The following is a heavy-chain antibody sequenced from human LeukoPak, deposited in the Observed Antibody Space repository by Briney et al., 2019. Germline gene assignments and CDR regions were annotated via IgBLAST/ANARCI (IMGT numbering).Heavy chain of an antibody. CDR1: GFTFDDYG. Sequence: PGGSLRLSCAASGFTFDDYGMSWVRQAPGKGLEWVSGINWNGGSTGYADSVKGRFTISRDNAKNSLYLQMNSLRAEDTALYYCARDSVDDSSGYTPCYFDYWGQGTLVTVSS. CDR3: ARDSVDDSSGYTPCYFDY. CDR2: INWNGGST. D-gene: IGHD3-22*01. J-gene: IGHJ4*02. V-gene: IGHV3-20*04.